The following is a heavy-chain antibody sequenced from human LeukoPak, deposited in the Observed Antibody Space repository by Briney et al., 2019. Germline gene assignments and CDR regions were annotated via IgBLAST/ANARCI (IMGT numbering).Heavy chain of an antibody. J-gene: IGHJ4*02. CDR2: IKQDGSEK. Sequence: PGGSLRLSCAASGFTFSSYWMSWVRQAPGKGLEWVANIKQDGSEKYYVDSVKGRFTISRDNAKNSLYLQMNSLRAEDTAVYYCARGNAWLQLLPFDYWGQGTPVTVSS. V-gene: IGHV3-7*01. CDR1: GFTFSSYW. CDR3: ARGNAWLQLLPFDY. D-gene: IGHD5-24*01.